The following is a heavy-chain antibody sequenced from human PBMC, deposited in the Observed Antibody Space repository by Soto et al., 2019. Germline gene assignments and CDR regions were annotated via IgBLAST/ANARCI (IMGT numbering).Heavy chain of an antibody. CDR3: ARDFVEVPSALYYFDY. V-gene: IGHV1-46*02. CDR2: INPNGGST. J-gene: IGHJ4*02. CDR1: GYTFNRYY. Sequence: QVQLVQSGAEVKKPGASVKISCKASGYTFNRYYMHWVRQAPGEGLEWMGIINPNGGSTVYAQKLQGRVTMTRDTSTSTVYVELGSLRSEDTALYYCARDFVEVPSALYYFDYWGQGTLVTVSS. D-gene: IGHD2-2*01.